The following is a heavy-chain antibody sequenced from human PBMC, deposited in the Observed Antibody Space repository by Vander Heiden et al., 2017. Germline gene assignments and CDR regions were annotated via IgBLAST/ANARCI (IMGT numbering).Heavy chain of an antibody. Sequence: VQLVQSGAEVKKPGASVKVSCKASGYPFTGHQMHWVRQAPGQGLEWMGWINPNSGGTNHAQKFQGRVTMNRDTAISTAYMERGRLRSDDTAVYYCARGAGDGDYWGQGTLVTVSS. CDR1: GYPFTGHQ. CDR3: ARGAGDGDY. J-gene: IGHJ4*02. D-gene: IGHD7-27*01. V-gene: IGHV1-2*02. CDR2: INPNSGGT.